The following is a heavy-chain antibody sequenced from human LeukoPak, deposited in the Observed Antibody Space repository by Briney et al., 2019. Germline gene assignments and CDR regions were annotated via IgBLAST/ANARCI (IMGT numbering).Heavy chain of an antibody. D-gene: IGHD3-10*01. V-gene: IGHV1-69*13. CDR2: IIPIFGTA. CDR3: ARAFYYGSGSYYGHHYYYYMDV. J-gene: IGHJ6*03. CDR1: GYTFTSYY. Sequence: GASVKVSCKASGYTFTSYYMHWVRQAPGQGLEWMGGIIPIFGTANYAQKFQGRVTITADESTSTAYMELSSLRSEDTAVYYCARAFYYGSGSYYGHHYYYYMDVWGKGTTVTISS.